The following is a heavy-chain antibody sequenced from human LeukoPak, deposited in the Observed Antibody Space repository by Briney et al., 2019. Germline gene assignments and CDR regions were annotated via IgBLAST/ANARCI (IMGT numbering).Heavy chain of an antibody. CDR1: GYTFTSHG. J-gene: IGHJ4*02. CDR2: ISVYNAHT. CDR3: ARGRDYPKVPIGY. D-gene: IGHD4-17*01. V-gene: IGHV1-18*04. Sequence: GASVKVSCKTSGYTFTSHGINWLRQAPGQGLEWMGWISVYNAHTKYAPKFQGRVTMTEDTSTRTVYMELRSLRSDDTAVYYCARGRDYPKVPIGYWGQGTLVTVSS.